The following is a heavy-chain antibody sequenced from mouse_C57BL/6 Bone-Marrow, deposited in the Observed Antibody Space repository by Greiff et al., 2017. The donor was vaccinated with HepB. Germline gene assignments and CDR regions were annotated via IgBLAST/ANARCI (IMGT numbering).Heavy chain of an antibody. Sequence: VQLQQSVAELVRPGASVKLSCTASGFNIKNTYMHWVKQRPEQGLEWIGRIDPANGNTKYALKFQGKATITADTSSNTAYLQLSSLTSEDTAIYYCASPPYDYDFYWYFDVWGTGTTVTVSS. CDR2: IDPANGNT. CDR3: ASPPYDYDFYWYFDV. D-gene: IGHD2-4*01. J-gene: IGHJ1*03. CDR1: GFNIKNTY. V-gene: IGHV14-3*01.